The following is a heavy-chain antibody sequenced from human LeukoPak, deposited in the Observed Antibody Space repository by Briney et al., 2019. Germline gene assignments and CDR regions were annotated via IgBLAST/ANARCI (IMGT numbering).Heavy chain of an antibody. CDR3: ARVEQLPTDYYYYYYMDV. CDR2: IIPIFGTA. D-gene: IGHD1/OR15-1a*01. V-gene: IGHV1-69*05. CDR1: GGTFSSYA. Sequence: SVKVSCKASGGTFSSYAISWVRQAPGQGLEWMGGIIPIFGTANYAQNFQGRVTITTDESTSTAYMELSSLRSEDTAVYYCARVEQLPTDYYYYYYMDVWGKGTTVTVSS. J-gene: IGHJ6*03.